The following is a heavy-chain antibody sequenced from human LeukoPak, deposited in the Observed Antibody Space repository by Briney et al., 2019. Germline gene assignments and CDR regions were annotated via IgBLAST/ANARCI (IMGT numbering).Heavy chain of an antibody. D-gene: IGHD3-22*01. Sequence: SETLSLTCTVSGGSISSYYWSWIRQPPGKGLEWIGYIYYSGSTSYNPSLKSRVTISVDTSKNQFSLKLSSVTAADTAVYYCASYDSSGPIDYWGQGTLVTVSS. J-gene: IGHJ4*02. CDR2: IYYSGST. CDR3: ASYDSSGPIDY. CDR1: GGSISSYY. V-gene: IGHV4-59*08.